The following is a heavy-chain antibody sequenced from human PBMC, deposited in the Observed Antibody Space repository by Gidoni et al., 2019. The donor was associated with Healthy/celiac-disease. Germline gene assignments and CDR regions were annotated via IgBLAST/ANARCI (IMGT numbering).Heavy chain of an antibody. D-gene: IGHD6-13*01. J-gene: IGHJ6*03. CDR3: AREGTYSKGYYYMDV. CDR1: GFTFSSYA. V-gene: IGHV3-30-3*01. CDR2: ISYDGSNK. Sequence: VQLVESGGGVVQPGRSLRLSCAASGFTFSSYALHWVRQAPGKGLEWVAVISYDGSNKYYADSVKGRFTISRDNSKNTLYLQMNSLRAEDTAVYYCAREGTYSKGYYYMDVWGKGTTVTVSS.